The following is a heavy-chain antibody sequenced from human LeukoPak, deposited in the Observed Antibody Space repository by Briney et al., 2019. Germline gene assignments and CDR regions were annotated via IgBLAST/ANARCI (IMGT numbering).Heavy chain of an antibody. CDR2: MNPNSGNT. CDR3: ASGPGAYGSGSYYYFDY. J-gene: IGHJ4*02. V-gene: IGHV1-8*01. CDR1: GYTFTSYD. Sequence: ASVKVSCKASGYTFTSYDINWVRQATGQGLEWMGWMNPNSGNTGYAQKFQGRVTMTRNTSISTAYMELSSLRSEDTAVYYCASGPGAYGSGSYYYFDYWGQGTLVTVSS. D-gene: IGHD3-10*01.